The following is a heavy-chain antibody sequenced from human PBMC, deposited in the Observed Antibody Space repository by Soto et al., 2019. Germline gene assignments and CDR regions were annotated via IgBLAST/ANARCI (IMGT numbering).Heavy chain of an antibody. V-gene: IGHV1-69*13. CDR1: GGTFSSYA. D-gene: IGHD5-12*01. J-gene: IGHJ4*02. Sequence: SVKVSCKDSGGTFSSYAISWVRQAPGQGLEWMGGIIPIFGTANYAQKFQGRVTITADESTSTAYMELSSLRSEDTAVYYCARGIGDGYNYGYWGQGTLVTVYS. CDR2: IIPIFGTA. CDR3: ARGIGDGYNYGY.